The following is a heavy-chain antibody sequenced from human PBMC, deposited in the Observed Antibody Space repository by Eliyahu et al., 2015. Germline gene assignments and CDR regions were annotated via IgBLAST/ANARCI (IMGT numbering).Heavy chain of an antibody. CDR3: AREGESGDYGDFRDWYFDL. J-gene: IGHJ2*01. D-gene: IGHD4-17*01. Sequence: QVQLQQSGPGLVKPSQTLSLTCAISGDSVSSXXXAWNWIRQSPXRGLEWLGRTYYRSKWYNDYAVSVKSRITINPDTSKNQFSLQLNSVTPEDTAVYYCAREGESGDYGDFRDWYFDLWGRGTLVTVSS. CDR1: GDSVSSXXXA. CDR2: TYYRSKWYN. V-gene: IGHV6-1*01.